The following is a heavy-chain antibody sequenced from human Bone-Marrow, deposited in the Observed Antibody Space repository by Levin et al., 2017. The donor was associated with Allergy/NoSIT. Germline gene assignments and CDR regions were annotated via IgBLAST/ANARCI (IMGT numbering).Heavy chain of an antibody. CDR2: ISYDGSNK. CDR3: AKDRTTVTTRGYGMDV. D-gene: IGHD4-17*01. CDR1: GFTFSSYG. J-gene: IGHJ6*02. V-gene: IGHV3-30*18. Sequence: GGSLRLSCAASGFTFSSYGMHWVRQAPGKGLEWVAVISYDGSNKYYADSVKGRFTISRDNSKNTLYLQMNSLRAEDTAVYYCAKDRTTVTTRGYGMDVWGQGTTVTVSS.